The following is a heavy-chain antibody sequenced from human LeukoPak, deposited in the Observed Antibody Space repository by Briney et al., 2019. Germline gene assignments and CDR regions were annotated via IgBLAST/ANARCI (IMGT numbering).Heavy chain of an antibody. CDR3: ARGLGDGYIGY. Sequence: SETLSVTCAVSGYSISSGYYWGWIRQPPGKGLEWIGSIYHSGSTYYNPSLKSRVTISVDTSKNQFSLKLSSVTAADTAVYYCARGLGDGYIGYWGQGTLVTVSS. D-gene: IGHD6-13*01. CDR2: IYHSGST. J-gene: IGHJ4*02. CDR1: GYSISSGYY. V-gene: IGHV4-38-2*01.